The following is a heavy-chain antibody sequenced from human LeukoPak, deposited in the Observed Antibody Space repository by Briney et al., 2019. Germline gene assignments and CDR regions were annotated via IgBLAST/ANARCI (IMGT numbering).Heavy chain of an antibody. V-gene: IGHV3-30-3*01. D-gene: IGHD2-15*01. CDR1: GFTFSSYA. J-gene: IGHJ6*02. Sequence: GRSLRLSCAASGFTFSSYAMHWVRQAPGKGLEWVAVISYDGSNKYYADSVKGRFTISRDNSKNTLYLQMNSLRAEDTAVYYCARELLYCSGGSCRDYYYGMDVWGQGTTVTVSS. CDR3: ARELLYCSGGSCRDYYYGMDV. CDR2: ISYDGSNK.